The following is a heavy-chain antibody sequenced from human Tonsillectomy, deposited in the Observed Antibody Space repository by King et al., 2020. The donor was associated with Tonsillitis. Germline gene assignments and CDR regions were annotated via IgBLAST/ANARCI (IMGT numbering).Heavy chain of an antibody. D-gene: IGHD1-26*01. CDR3: ARDLYSAFDI. CDR2: ISYDGRNK. Sequence: VQLVESGGGVVQPGRSLRLSCAASGFTFSRYAMDWVRQAPGKGLEWVAVISYDGRNKYYADSVKGRFTISRDNSKNTLYLQMNSLRAEDTAVYYCARDLYSAFDIWGQGTKVTVSS. J-gene: IGHJ3*02. CDR1: GFTFSRYA. V-gene: IGHV3-30*04.